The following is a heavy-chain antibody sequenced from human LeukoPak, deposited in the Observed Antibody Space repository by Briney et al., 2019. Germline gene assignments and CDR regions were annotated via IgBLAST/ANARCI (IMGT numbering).Heavy chain of an antibody. Sequence: GGSLRLSCAASVFTLSSYSMHWVRQAPGKGLVWVSHIINDGSRTSYADSVKGRFTISRDNAKNTVYLQMNSLRAEDTAVYYCAVSDVGFDYWGQGTLVTVSA. CDR2: IINDGSRT. V-gene: IGHV3-74*01. CDR1: VFTLSSYS. CDR3: AVSDVGFDY. D-gene: IGHD5-24*01. J-gene: IGHJ4*02.